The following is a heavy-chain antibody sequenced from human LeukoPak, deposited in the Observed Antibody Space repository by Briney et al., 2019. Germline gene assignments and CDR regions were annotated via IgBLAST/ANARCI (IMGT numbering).Heavy chain of an antibody. Sequence: GGSLGLSCAASGFTFDDYGMSWVRQAPGKGLEWVSGINWNGGSRGYADSVKGRFTMSRDNAKNSLYLQMNSLRAEDTALYYCARGEADDLNYMDVWGKGTTVTVSS. CDR2: INWNGGSR. CDR3: ARGEADDLNYMDV. CDR1: GFTFDDYG. V-gene: IGHV3-20*04. D-gene: IGHD3-16*01. J-gene: IGHJ6*03.